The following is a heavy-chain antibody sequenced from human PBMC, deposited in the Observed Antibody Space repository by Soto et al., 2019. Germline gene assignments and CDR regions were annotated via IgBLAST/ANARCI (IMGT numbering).Heavy chain of an antibody. D-gene: IGHD6-19*01. CDR2: ISSGGSNK. CDR3: AKGGAVAGTIYDY. CDR1: GFTFSSYG. V-gene: IGHV3-30*18. Sequence: GGTVKLSCAAYGFTFSSYGIHWARQATGKGLEWVAVISSGGSNKYYADSVKGRFTISRDNSKNPLYLQMNSLRAEDTAVYYCAKGGAVAGTIYDYCGPG. J-gene: IGHJ4*02.